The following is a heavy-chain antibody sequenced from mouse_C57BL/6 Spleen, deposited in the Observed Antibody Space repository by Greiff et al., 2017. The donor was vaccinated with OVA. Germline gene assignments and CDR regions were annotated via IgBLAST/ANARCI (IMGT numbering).Heavy chain of an antibody. D-gene: IGHD1-1*01. J-gene: IGHJ1*03. V-gene: IGHV1-80*01. CDR3: ARSYYGSSYRYFDV. Sequence: LQESGAELVKPGASVKISCKASGYAFSSYWMNWVKQRPGKGLEWIGQIYPGDGDTNYNGKFKGKATLTADKSSSTAYMQLSSLTSEDSAVYFCARSYYGSSYRYFDVWGTGTTVTVSS. CDR2: IYPGDGDT. CDR1: GYAFSSYW.